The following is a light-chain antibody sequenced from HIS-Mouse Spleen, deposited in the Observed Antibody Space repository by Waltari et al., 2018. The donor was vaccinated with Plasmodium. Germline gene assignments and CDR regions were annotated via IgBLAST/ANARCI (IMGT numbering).Light chain of an antibody. CDR3: CSYAGSYSLV. Sequence: QSALTQPRSVSGSPGQSVTISCPRTSSDVGGSNYVSWYQQPPGKAPKLMIYDVSKRPSGVPDRFSGSKSGNTASLTISGLQAEDEADYYCCSYAGSYSLVFGGGTKLTVL. J-gene: IGLJ3*02. CDR1: SSDVGGSNY. V-gene: IGLV2-11*01. CDR2: DVS.